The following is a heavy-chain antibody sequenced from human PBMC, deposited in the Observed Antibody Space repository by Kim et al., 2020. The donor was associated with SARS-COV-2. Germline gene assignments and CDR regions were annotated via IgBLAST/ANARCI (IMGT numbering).Heavy chain of an antibody. D-gene: IGHD6-19*01. V-gene: IGHV3-33*01. CDR3: ARDTGYSSGWYSRYYYYMDV. CDR2: IWYDGSNK. Sequence: GGSLRLSCAASGFTFSSYGMHWVRQAPGKGLEWVAVIWYDGSNKYYADSVKGRFTISRDNSKNTLYLQMNSLRAEDKAVYYCARDTGYSSGWYSRYYYYMDVWGKGTTVTVSS. CDR1: GFTFSSYG. J-gene: IGHJ6*03.